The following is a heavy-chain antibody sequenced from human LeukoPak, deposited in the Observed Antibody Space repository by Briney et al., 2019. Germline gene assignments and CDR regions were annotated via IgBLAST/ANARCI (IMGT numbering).Heavy chain of an antibody. D-gene: IGHD3-22*01. Sequence: GGSLRLSCAASGFTFSSYGMHWVRQAPGKGLEWVAFIRYDGSNKYYADSVKGRFTISRDNSKNTLYLQMNSLRAEDTAVYYCARDYYDSRAQGKASDYWGQGTLVTVSS. CDR2: IRYDGSNK. J-gene: IGHJ4*02. V-gene: IGHV3-30*02. CDR3: ARDYYDSRAQGKASDY. CDR1: GFTFSSYG.